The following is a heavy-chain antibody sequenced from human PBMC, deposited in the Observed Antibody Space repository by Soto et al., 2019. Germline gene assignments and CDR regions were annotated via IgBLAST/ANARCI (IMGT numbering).Heavy chain of an antibody. V-gene: IGHV1-3*01. J-gene: IGHJ5*02. CDR2: INPDNGNT. CDR1: GYTFTRYT. CDR3: ARGIATGQLDP. Sequence: QVQLVQSGAEVKKPWASVKISCKASGYTFTRYTMNWVRQAPGQRLEWMGWINPDNGNTKSSQKFQDRVIITRDTFASTAYMDLSSLRSEDTAVYYCARGIATGQLDPWGQGTLVTVSS. D-gene: IGHD2-15*01.